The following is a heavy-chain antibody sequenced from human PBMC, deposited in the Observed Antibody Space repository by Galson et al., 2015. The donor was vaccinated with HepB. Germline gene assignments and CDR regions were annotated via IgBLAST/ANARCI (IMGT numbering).Heavy chain of an antibody. J-gene: IGHJ4*02. CDR2: TWDDGSDK. D-gene: IGHD1-7*01. Sequence: SLRLSCAASGFTFSRYAMNWVRQAPGKGLEWVAVTWDDGSDKYYATSVKGRFSISRDNARKTLYLQMNSLRAEDTAIYYCARDLAHGTTIISDYWGQGTLVTVSS. V-gene: IGHV3-33*07. CDR1: GFTFSRYA. CDR3: ARDLAHGTTIISDY.